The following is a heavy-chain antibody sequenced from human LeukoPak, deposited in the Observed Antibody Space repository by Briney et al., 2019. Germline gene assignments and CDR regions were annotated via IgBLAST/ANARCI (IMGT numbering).Heavy chain of an antibody. J-gene: IGHJ6*03. CDR3: ARVSRDTAMDYYYYYMDV. Sequence: ASVKVSCKASGYTFTGYYMHWVRRAPGQGLEWMGWINPNSGGTNYAQKFQGRVTMTRDTSISTAYMELSRLRSDDTAVYYCARVSRDTAMDYYYYYMDVWGKGTTVTVSS. CDR2: INPNSGGT. D-gene: IGHD5-18*01. V-gene: IGHV1-2*02. CDR1: GYTFTGYY.